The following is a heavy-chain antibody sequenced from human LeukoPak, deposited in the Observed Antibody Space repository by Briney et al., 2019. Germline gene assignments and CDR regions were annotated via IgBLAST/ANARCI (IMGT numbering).Heavy chain of an antibody. Sequence: PGGSLRLSCAASGFTVSNNYMSWVRQAPGKGLEWVALIYSGGSTYYADFVTGRFTISRDNSKNTLYLQMSSLRAEDTAVYYCAGFSHKGVWGQGTTVTVSS. CDR3: AGFSHKGV. CDR2: IYSGGST. V-gene: IGHV3-66*01. J-gene: IGHJ6*02. CDR1: GFTVSNNY.